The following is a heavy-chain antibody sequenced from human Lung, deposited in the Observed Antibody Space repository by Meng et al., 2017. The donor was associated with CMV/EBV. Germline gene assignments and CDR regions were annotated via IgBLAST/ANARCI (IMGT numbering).Heavy chain of an antibody. CDR3: ARGDYSSTLPFDY. D-gene: IGHD6-13*01. J-gene: IGHJ4*02. Sequence: SVKVSCXASGYTFTGYYMHWVRQAPGQGLEWMGWISPNSGGTNYAQNFQGRVTMTRDTSISTAYMELSRLRSDDTAVYYCARGDYSSTLPFDYWGQGTLVTFSS. CDR1: GYTFTGYY. V-gene: IGHV1-2*02. CDR2: ISPNSGGT.